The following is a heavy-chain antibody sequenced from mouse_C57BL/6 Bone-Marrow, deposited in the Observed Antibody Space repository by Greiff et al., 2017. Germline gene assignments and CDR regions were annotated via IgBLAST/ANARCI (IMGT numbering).Heavy chain of an antibody. CDR2: IYPRSGNT. Sequence: VKLQQSGAELARPGASVKLSCKASGYTFTSYGISWVKQRTGQGLEWVGEIYPRSGNTYYNEKCKGKATLTADKSSSTAYMKLRSLASEDSSVYVCAKKGIYGEDYWGQGTSVTVSS. D-gene: IGHD1-1*01. CDR1: GYTFTSYG. CDR3: AKKGIYGEDY. V-gene: IGHV1-81*01. J-gene: IGHJ4*01.